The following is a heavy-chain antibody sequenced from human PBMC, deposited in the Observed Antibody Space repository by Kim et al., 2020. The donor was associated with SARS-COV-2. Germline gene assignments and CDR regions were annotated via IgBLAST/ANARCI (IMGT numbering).Heavy chain of an antibody. J-gene: IGHJ4*02. CDR3: AKAESPGIAAAGTWFDY. D-gene: IGHD6-13*01. Sequence: VKGRFTISRDNAKNSLYLQMNSRGAEDTALYYCAKAESPGIAAAGTWFDYWGQGTLVTVSS. V-gene: IGHV3-9*01.